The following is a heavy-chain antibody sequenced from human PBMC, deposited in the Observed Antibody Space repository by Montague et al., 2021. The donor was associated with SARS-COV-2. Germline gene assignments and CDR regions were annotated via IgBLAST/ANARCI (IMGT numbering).Heavy chain of an antibody. J-gene: IGHJ5*02. CDR1: GDSTSCPNCY. D-gene: IGHD4-17*01. Sequence: ETLSLTCTVSGDSTSCPNCYWSWIRQAPGKGLDWIGTIYNSGTTYYNPSFKSRLTISIDTSKNQFSLKLTSVTAADTAVYYCARHRNYGDHSLDNWFHPWGQGTLVTVSS. V-gene: IGHV4-39*01. CDR2: IYNSGTT. CDR3: ARHRNYGDHSLDNWFHP.